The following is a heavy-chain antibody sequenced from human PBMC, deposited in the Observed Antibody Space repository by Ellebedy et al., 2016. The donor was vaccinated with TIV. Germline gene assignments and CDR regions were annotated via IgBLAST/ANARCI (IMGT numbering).Heavy chain of an antibody. CDR2: IKQDESEK. V-gene: IGHV3-7*03. J-gene: IGHJ4*02. CDR1: GFTFGNYW. CDR3: IRKNLITSSGK. Sequence: GGSLRLSCVASGFTFGNYWMNWVRQAPGKGLEWVANIKQDESEKYYVDSVKGRFTISRDNTENSLFLQMDSLRAEDTAVYYCIRKNLITSSGKWGQGTQVTVSS. D-gene: IGHD6-6*01.